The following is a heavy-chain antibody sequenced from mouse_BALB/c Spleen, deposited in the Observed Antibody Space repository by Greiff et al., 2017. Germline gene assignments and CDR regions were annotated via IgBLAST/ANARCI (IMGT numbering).Heavy chain of an antibody. J-gene: IGHJ4*01. CDR2: IWGDGST. CDR1: GFSLTGYG. V-gene: IGHV2-6-7*01. D-gene: IGHD2-3*01. CDR3: ARDPIYDGYYGNAMDY. Sequence: VQLVESGPGLVAPSQSLSITCTVSGFSLTGYGVNWVRQPPGKGLEWLGMIWGDGSTDYNSALKSRLSISKDNSKSQVFLKMNSLQTDDTARYYCARDPIYDGYYGNAMDYWGQGTSVTVSS.